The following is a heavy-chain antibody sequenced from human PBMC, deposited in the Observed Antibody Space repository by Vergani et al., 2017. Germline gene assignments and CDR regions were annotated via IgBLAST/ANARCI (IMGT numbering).Heavy chain of an antibody. CDR3: ARVVYYSNYYYYYMDV. CDR2: ISWNSGSI. J-gene: IGHJ6*03. Sequence: EVQLVESGGGLVQPGRSLRLSCAASGFTFDDYAMHWVRQAPGKGLGWVSGISWNSGSIGYADSVKGRFTISRDNAKNTLYLQMNSLRAEDTAVYYCARVVYYSNYYYYYMDVWGKGTTVTVSS. CDR1: GFTFDDYA. D-gene: IGHD4-11*01. V-gene: IGHV3-9*01.